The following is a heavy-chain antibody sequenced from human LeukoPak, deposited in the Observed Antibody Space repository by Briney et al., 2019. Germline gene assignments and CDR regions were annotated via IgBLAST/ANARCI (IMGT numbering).Heavy chain of an antibody. CDR2: INHSGST. D-gene: IGHD1-26*01. Sequence: SETLSLTCAVYGGSFSGYYWSWIRQPPGKGLEWIGEINHSGSTNYNPSLKSRVTMSVDTSKNQFSLKLSSVTAADTAVYYCARRSGSYYHYWGQGTLVTVSS. CDR3: ARRSGSYYHY. CDR1: GGSFSGYY. V-gene: IGHV4-34*01. J-gene: IGHJ4*02.